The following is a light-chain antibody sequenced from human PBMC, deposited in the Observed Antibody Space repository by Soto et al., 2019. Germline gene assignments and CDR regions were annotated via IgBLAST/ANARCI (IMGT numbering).Light chain of an antibody. J-gene: IGKJ3*01. Sequence: DIQMTQSPSSLSASVGDRVTITCRASQTINNYLNWYQEKPGKAPKLLIYAAFTLQSGVPSRFSGSGSGTDFALTISSLQPEDFATYYCLQTYTTPFTFGPGTIVDV. CDR1: QTINNY. V-gene: IGKV1-39*01. CDR3: LQTYTTPFT. CDR2: AAF.